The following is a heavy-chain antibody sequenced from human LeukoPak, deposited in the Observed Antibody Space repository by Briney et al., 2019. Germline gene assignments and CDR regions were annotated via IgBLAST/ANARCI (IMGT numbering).Heavy chain of an antibody. CDR2: ISAYNGNT. CDR3: ARDVSGRLDAFDI. Sequence: ASVKVSCKASGYTFTSYSISWVRQAPGQGLAWMGWISAYNGNTNYAQKLQGRVTMTTDTSTSTAYMELRSLRSDDTAVYYCARDVSGRLDAFDIWGQGTMVTVSS. CDR1: GYTFTSYS. D-gene: IGHD3-3*01. J-gene: IGHJ3*02. V-gene: IGHV1-18*01.